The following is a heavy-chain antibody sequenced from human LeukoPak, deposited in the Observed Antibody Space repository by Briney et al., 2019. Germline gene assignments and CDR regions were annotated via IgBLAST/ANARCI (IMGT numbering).Heavy chain of an antibody. CDR2: VNHSGST. V-gene: IGHV4-34*01. Sequence: KTSETLSLTCAVYGGSFSGYYWRWIRQPPGKGLEWIGDVNHSGSTNYNPSLKSRVTISVDTSKNQFSLKLSSVTAADTAVYYCARGYYYDSRGAFDIWGQGTMVTVSS. J-gene: IGHJ3*02. CDR1: GGSFSGYY. CDR3: ARGYYYDSRGAFDI. D-gene: IGHD3-22*01.